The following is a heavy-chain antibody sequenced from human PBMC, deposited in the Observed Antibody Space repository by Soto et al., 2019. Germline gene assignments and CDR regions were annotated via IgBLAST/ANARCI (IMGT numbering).Heavy chain of an antibody. CDR2: IYYSGST. V-gene: IGHV4-39*07. CDR3: ARDTVAGIYYYGMDV. J-gene: IGHJ6*02. CDR1: GGSISSNNYY. Sequence: PSETLSLTCTVSGGSISSNNYYWGWIRQPPGKGLEWIGSIYYSGSTYYNPSLKSRVTISVDTSKNQFSLKLSSVTAADTAVYYCARDTVAGIYYYGMDVWGQGTTVTVSS. D-gene: IGHD6-19*01.